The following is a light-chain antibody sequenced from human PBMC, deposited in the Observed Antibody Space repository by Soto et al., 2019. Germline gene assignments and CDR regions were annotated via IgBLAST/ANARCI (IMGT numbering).Light chain of an antibody. CDR2: DND. CDR1: SSNIGDNY. V-gene: IGLV1-51*01. CDR3: GTWDNSLSVV. Sequence: QSVLTQPPSVSAAPGQKVTISCSGGSSNIGDNYVSWYQQFPGTAPKFLIYDNDKRPSGIPDRFSGSKSGTSATLGITGLQTGDEADYYCGTWDNSLSVVFGGGTKLTVL. J-gene: IGLJ2*01.